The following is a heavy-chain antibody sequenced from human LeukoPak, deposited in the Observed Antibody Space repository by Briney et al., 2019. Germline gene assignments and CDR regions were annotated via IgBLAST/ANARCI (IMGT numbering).Heavy chain of an antibody. CDR2: IIPIFGTA. Sequence: SVKVSCKASGGTFSSYAISWVRQAPGQGLEWMGGIIPIFGTANYAQKLQGRVTMTTDTSTSTAYMELRSLRSDDTAVYYCARDRDSSGYYPTTNWFDPWGQGTLVTVSS. CDR3: ARDRDSSGYYPTTNWFDP. J-gene: IGHJ5*02. CDR1: GGTFSSYA. V-gene: IGHV1-69*05. D-gene: IGHD3-22*01.